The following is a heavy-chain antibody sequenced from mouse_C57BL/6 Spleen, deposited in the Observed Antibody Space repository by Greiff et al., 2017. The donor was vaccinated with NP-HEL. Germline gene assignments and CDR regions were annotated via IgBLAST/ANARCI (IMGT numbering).Heavy chain of an antibody. Sequence: VQLQESGPGLVQPSQCLSITCTVSGFSLTSYGVHWVRQPPGKGLEWLGVIWSGGSTDYNAAFISRLSISKDNSKSQVFFKMNSLQADDTAIYYCAIWDPFAYWGQGTLVTVSA. J-gene: IGHJ3*01. V-gene: IGHV2-4*01. CDR1: GFSLTSYG. CDR3: AIWDPFAY. D-gene: IGHD4-1*01. CDR2: IWSGGST.